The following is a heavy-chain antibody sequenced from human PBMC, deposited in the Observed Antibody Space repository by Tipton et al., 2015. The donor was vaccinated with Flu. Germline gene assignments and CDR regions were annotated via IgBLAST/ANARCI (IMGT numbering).Heavy chain of an antibody. V-gene: IGHV4-39*07. D-gene: IGHD2-8*01. Sequence: LRPSCTVSGGSISSSSYYWGWIRQPPGKGLEWIGSIYYSGSTYYNPSLKSRVTISVDTSKNQFSLKLSSVTAADTAVYYCARAPGVYESDAFDIWGQGTMVTVSS. CDR1: GGSISSSSYY. CDR3: ARAPGVYESDAFDI. J-gene: IGHJ3*02. CDR2: IYYSGST.